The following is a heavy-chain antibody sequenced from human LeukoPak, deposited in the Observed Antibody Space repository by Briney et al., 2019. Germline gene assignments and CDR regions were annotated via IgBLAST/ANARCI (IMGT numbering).Heavy chain of an antibody. V-gene: IGHV3-23*01. D-gene: IGHD3-22*01. CDR3: AKSTNYYDSSGYSDRDY. CDR1: GFTFSSYA. CDR2: ISGSGGST. J-gene: IGHJ4*02. Sequence: GGSLRLSCAASGFTFSSYAMSWVRQAPGKGLEWVSAISGSGGSTYYADSVKGRFTISRDNSKNTLYLQMNSLRAEDTAVYYCAKSTNYYDSSGYSDRDYWGQGTLVTVSS.